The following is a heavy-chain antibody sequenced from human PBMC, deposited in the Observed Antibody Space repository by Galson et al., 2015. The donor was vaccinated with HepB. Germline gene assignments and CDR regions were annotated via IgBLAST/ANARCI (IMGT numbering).Heavy chain of an antibody. Sequence: SLRLSCAASGFTFSSYGMHWVRQAPGKGLEWVAVISYDGSNKYYADSVKGRFTISRDNSKNTLYLQMNSLRAEDTAVYYCARKRGYSYGQDYWGQGTLVTVSS. V-gene: IGHV3-30*03. CDR2: ISYDGSNK. D-gene: IGHD5-18*01. CDR3: ARKRGYSYGQDY. J-gene: IGHJ4*02. CDR1: GFTFSSYG.